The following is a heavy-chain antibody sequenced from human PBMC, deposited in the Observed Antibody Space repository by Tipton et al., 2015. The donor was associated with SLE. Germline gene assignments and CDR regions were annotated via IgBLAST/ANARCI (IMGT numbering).Heavy chain of an antibody. D-gene: IGHD1-20*01. V-gene: IGHV1-46*01. Sequence: QLVQSGADVKKPGASVKISCKASGYTFTSYFINWLRQAPGQGLEWMGLVSTFGGITTYAQKFQGRVSMTRDTSTSTAFLELSSLRSEDTAVYYCARPYKWGGFDIWGQGTMVTVSS. CDR3: ARPYKWGGFDI. J-gene: IGHJ3*02. CDR1: GYTFTSYF. CDR2: VSTFGGIT.